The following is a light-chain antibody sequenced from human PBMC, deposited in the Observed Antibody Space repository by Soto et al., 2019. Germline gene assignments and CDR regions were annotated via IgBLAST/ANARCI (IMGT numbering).Light chain of an antibody. V-gene: IGKV1-39*01. CDR3: QQSYRTSRT. CDR2: AAS. Sequence: DIQMTQSPSSLSASVGDRVTITCRASQSISSYLNWYQQKPGKAPKLLIYAASTLQSGVPSRFSGGGSGTDFTLTIKSLQPEDFGTYYCQQSYRTSRTFGQGTKVEI. CDR1: QSISSY. J-gene: IGKJ1*01.